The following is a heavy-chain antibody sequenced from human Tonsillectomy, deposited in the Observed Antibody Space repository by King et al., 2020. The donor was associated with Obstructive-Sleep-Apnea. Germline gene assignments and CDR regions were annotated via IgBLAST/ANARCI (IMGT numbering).Heavy chain of an antibody. Sequence: VQLVESGGGLVKPGGSLRLSCAASGFAFSNAWMSWVRQAPGKGLEWVGRIKSKTDGGTIEYAAPVKVRFTISRDDSKNTLYLQMNRLKTEDTAVYYCTGAPGAFDIWGQGTMVTVSS. CDR2: IKSKTDGGTI. D-gene: IGHD3-16*01. J-gene: IGHJ3*02. V-gene: IGHV3-15*01. CDR1: GFAFSNAW. CDR3: TGAPGAFDI.